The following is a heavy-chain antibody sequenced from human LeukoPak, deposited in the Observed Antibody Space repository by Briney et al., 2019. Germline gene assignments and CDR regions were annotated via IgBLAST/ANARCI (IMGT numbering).Heavy chain of an antibody. V-gene: IGHV4-34*01. J-gene: IGHJ4*02. Sequence: PSETLSLTCAVYGGSFSSYYWSWIRQPPGKGLEWIGEINHSGSTNYNPSLKSRVTISVDTSKNQFSLKLSSVTAADTAVYYCARARKRYCSSTSCHPYYFDYWGQGTLVTVSS. CDR2: INHSGST. D-gene: IGHD2-2*01. CDR1: GGSFSSYY. CDR3: ARARKRYCSSTSCHPYYFDY.